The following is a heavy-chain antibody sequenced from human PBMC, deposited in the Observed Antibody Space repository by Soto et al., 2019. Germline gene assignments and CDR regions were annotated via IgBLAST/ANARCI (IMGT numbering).Heavy chain of an antibody. D-gene: IGHD6-19*01. J-gene: IGHJ4*02. Sequence: LLVESGGGFVQPGGSLRLSCVASGFTFSHAWMDWVRQAPGKGLEWVGRIKSISDGETTNYAASVAGRFTISRDDSKNTLFLHVNGLKTEDTGVYYCTRRIAVAGTYYFDYWGQGTLVTVSS. CDR1: GFTFSHAW. V-gene: IGHV3-15*07. CDR2: IKSISDGETT. CDR3: TRRIAVAGTYYFDY.